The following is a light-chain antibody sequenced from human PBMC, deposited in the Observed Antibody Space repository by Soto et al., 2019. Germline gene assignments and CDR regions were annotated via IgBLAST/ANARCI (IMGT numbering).Light chain of an antibody. CDR3: QQYDTYLWT. J-gene: IGKJ1*01. CDR1: QSVGKW. CDR2: EAS. Sequence: DIQMTQSPSTLSASVGDRVTITCRASQSVGKWLAWYQQKPGKAPKVLISEASGLERGVPPRFSGSGSGTEFTLTISSLQPDDFATYFCQQYDTYLWTFGQGTTVEIK. V-gene: IGKV1-5*01.